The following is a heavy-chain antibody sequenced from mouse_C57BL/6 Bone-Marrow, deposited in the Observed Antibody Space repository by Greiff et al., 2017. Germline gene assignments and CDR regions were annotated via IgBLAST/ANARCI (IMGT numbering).Heavy chain of an antibody. CDR2: IYPGSGNT. J-gene: IGHJ3*01. CDR3: AREGATPVPFAY. D-gene: IGHD3-1*01. V-gene: IGHV1-66*01. Sequence: LVESGPELVKPGASVKISCKASGYSFTRYYIHWVKQRPGQGLEWIGWIYPGSGNTKYNEKFKGKATLTADTSSSTAYMQLSSLTSEDSAVYYCAREGATPVPFAYWGQGTLVTVSA. CDR1: GYSFTRYY.